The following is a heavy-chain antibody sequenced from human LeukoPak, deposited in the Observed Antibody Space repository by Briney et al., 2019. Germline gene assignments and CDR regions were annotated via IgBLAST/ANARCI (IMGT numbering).Heavy chain of an antibody. J-gene: IGHJ4*02. CDR3: SRGSGWLSVY. Sequence: GGSLRLSCTASGFTFGVYFLSCFGKAPGRGLEWIGFISGGTTEYAASVKGRFTISRDDSTSTAYLQMNSLTTEDTAVYYCSRGSGWLSVYWGQGTLVTVSS. CDR1: GFTFGVYF. CDR2: ISGGTT. D-gene: IGHD6-19*01. V-gene: IGHV3-49*03.